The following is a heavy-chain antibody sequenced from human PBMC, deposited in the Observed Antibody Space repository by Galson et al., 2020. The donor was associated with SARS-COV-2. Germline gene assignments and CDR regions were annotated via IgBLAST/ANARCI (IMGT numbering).Heavy chain of an antibody. D-gene: IGHD6-13*01. Sequence: GGSLRLSCATSGFTFSRHAMHWVRQAPGQGLEWAAIISYDGSTKYNGDSVKGRFTISRDNSKSTLYLQMNSLRGEDTAVYYCARETLDYTSSWYDYWGQGTLVTVSS. V-gene: IGHV3-30*01. CDR1: GFTFSRHA. J-gene: IGHJ4*02. CDR2: ISYDGSTK. CDR3: ARETLDYTSSWYDY.